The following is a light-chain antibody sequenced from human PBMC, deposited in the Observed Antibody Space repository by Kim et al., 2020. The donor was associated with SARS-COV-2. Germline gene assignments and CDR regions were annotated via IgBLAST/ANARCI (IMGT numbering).Light chain of an antibody. CDR3: SSYTSSSTLVV. V-gene: IGLV2-14*03. CDR2: DVS. J-gene: IGLJ2*01. Sequence: QSITISCPGTSSDVGGYNYVSWYQQHPGKAPKLMIYDVSNRPSGVSNRFSGSKSGNTASLPISGLQAEDEADYYCSSYTSSSTLVVFGGGTKLTVL. CDR1: SSDVGGYNY.